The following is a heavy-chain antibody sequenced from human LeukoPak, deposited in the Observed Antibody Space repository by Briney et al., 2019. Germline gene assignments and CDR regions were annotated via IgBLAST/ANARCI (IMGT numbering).Heavy chain of an antibody. D-gene: IGHD5-18*01. Sequence: SETLSLTCTVSGGSISSYYWNWIRQPPGKGLEWIGYIYYSGSTNYNPSLKSRVTISVDTSKNQFSLKLSSVTAADTAVYYCARVITAMAESVFDYWGQGTLVTVSS. CDR2: IYYSGST. CDR1: GGSISSYY. J-gene: IGHJ4*02. CDR3: ARVITAMAESVFDY. V-gene: IGHV4-59*08.